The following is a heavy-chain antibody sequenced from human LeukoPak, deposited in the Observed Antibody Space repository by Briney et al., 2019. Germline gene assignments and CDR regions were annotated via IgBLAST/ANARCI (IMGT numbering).Heavy chain of an antibody. CDR2: ISGSGGKT. CDR1: GSTFSTYG. J-gene: IGHJ6*03. Sequence: GGSLRLSCAASGSTFSTYGMSWVRQAPGKGLEWVSSISGSGGKTYYADSVKGRFTISRDNSKNTLYLQMHSLRADDTAVYYCATHDYGERYYYYYMDVWGKGTTVTISS. CDR3: ATHDYGERYYYYYMDV. D-gene: IGHD4-17*01. V-gene: IGHV3-23*01.